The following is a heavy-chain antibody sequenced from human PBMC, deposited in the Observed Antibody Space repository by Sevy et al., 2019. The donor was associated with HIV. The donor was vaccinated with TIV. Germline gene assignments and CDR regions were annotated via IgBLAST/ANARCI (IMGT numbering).Heavy chain of an antibody. J-gene: IGHJ1*01. CDR2: IYPGDSET. D-gene: IGHD6-25*01. CDR1: GYSFTSYW. Sequence: GESLKISCKGSGYSFTSYWIGWVRQMPGKGLEWMGIIYPGDSETKYSPSFQGQVTISAEKSISTAYLQWSSLKASDTAMYYCARLAGYSTGYFQHWGQGTLVTVSS. CDR3: ARLAGYSTGYFQH. V-gene: IGHV5-51*01.